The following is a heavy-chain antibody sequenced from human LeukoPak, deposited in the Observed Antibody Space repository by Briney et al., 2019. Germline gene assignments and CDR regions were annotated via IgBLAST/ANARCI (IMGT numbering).Heavy chain of an antibody. J-gene: IGHJ1*01. Sequence: ASVKVSCKASGYTFTSYGISWVRQAPGQGLEWMGWISAYNGNTNYAQKVQGRVTMTTDTSTSTAYMELGSLRSDDTAVHYCARGLGYSSSWYPPSEYFQHWGQGTLVTVSS. CDR2: ISAYNGNT. D-gene: IGHD6-13*01. V-gene: IGHV1-18*01. CDR1: GYTFTSYG. CDR3: ARGLGYSSSWYPPSEYFQH.